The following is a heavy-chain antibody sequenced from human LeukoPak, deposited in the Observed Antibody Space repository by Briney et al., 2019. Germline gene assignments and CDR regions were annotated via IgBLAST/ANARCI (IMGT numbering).Heavy chain of an antibody. D-gene: IGHD1-26*01. CDR3: AIGGIVGAPPNY. Sequence: GGSLRLSCAASGFTFSRNAMSWVRQAPGKGLEWVSSISGSGDSTYYADSVKGRFTISRDNSRNTLGLQMNRLRAEDTAIYHCAIGGIVGAPPNYWGQGTLVTVSS. CDR2: ISGSGDST. CDR1: GFTFSRNA. J-gene: IGHJ4*02. V-gene: IGHV3-23*01.